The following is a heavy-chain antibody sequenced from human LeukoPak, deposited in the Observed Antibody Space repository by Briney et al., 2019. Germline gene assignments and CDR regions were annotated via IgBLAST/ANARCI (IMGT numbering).Heavy chain of an antibody. CDR3: ARSGVGATSGNSDY. CDR2: INAGNGNT. CDR1: GYTFTTYA. D-gene: IGHD1-26*01. Sequence: ASVKVSCKASGYTFTTYAMHWVRQAPGQRLEWTGWINAGNGNTKYSQKFQGRVTITRDTSASTAYMELSSLRSDDTAIYYCARSGVGATSGNSDYWGQGTLVTVSS. V-gene: IGHV1-3*01. J-gene: IGHJ4*02.